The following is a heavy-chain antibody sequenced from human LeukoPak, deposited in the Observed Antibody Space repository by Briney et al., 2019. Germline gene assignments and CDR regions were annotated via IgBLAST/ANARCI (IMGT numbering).Heavy chain of an antibody. J-gene: IGHJ4*02. CDR1: GYTFTSYY. CDR3: ARDHSSSSEGFDY. CDR2: INPSGGST. Sequence: GASVKVTCKASGYTFTSYYIHWVRQPPGQGHEWVGIINPSGGSTSYAHKFQGRVTMTRDMSTSTVYMELSSLRSEDTAVYYCARDHSSSSEGFDYWGQGTLVTVSS. V-gene: IGHV1-46*01. D-gene: IGHD6-6*01.